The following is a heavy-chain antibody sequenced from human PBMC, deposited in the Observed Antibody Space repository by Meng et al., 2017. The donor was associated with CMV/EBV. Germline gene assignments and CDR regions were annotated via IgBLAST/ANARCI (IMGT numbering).Heavy chain of an antibody. J-gene: IGHJ5*02. CDR2: ISSSGSTI. Sequence: GESLKISCAASGFTVSSYEMNWVRQAPGKGLEWVSYISSSGSTIYYADSVKGRFTNSRDNAKNSMYLQMNSLRAEDTAVYYCARGVVITIFGPTYNWFDPWGQGTLVTVSS. V-gene: IGHV3-48*03. CDR3: ARGVVITIFGPTYNWFDP. CDR1: GFTVSSYE. D-gene: IGHD3-3*01.